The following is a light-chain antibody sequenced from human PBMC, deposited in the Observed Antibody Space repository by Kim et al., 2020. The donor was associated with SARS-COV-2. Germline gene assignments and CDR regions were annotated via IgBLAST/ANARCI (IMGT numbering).Light chain of an antibody. V-gene: IGKV3-20*01. CDR1: QSVSSSY. Sequence: LSPGERDTLSCRASQSVSSSYLAWYQQKPGQAPRLLIYGASSRATGIPDRFSGSGSGTDFTLTISRLEPEDFAVYYCQQYGSSPYTFGQGTKLEIK. CDR3: QQYGSSPYT. CDR2: GAS. J-gene: IGKJ2*01.